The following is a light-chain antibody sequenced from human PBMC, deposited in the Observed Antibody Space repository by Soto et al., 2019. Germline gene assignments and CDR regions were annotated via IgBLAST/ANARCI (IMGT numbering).Light chain of an antibody. Sequence: EIVRTQSPPTLAVSRGERTTRSCRTSQSVSGKSLAWYQQKPGQAPRLLIYGASSRATGIPDRFSGSGSGTAFTLTLRRLQPDDFGVYFCQQYNDWPTTFGQGTKVDIK. CDR2: GAS. CDR1: QSVSGKS. V-gene: IGKV3-15*01. J-gene: IGKJ1*01. CDR3: QQYNDWPTT.